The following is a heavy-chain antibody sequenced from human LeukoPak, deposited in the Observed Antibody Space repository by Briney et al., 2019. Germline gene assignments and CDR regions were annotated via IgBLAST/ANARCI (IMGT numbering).Heavy chain of an antibody. D-gene: IGHD4/OR15-4a*01. CDR1: GYTFTGYY. Sequence: ASVKVSCKASGYTFTGYYLYWVRQAPGQGLEWMGWIKPDSGAAVYARKFQGRVTITRDTSITTAYMELSWLTSDDTAVYYCTIDYGFDYWGQGSLVTVSS. CDR3: TIDYGFDY. CDR2: IKPDSGAA. V-gene: IGHV1-2*02. J-gene: IGHJ4*02.